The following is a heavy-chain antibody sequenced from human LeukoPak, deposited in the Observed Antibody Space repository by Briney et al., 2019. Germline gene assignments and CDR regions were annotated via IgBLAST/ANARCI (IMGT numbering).Heavy chain of an antibody. V-gene: IGHV3-7*01. Sequence: GGSLRLSCAASGFTFTNYWMSWVRQAPGKGLELVANIKQDRSEKYYVDSVKGRFTISRDNSKNTLYLQMNSLRAEDTAVYYCARDPTITMVRGVTPSWFDPWGQGTLVTVSS. CDR3: ARDPTITMVRGVTPSWFDP. D-gene: IGHD3-10*01. CDR2: IKQDRSEK. CDR1: GFTFTNYW. J-gene: IGHJ5*02.